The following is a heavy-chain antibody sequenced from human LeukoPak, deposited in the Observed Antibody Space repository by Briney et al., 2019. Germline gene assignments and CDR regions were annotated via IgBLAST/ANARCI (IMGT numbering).Heavy chain of an antibody. J-gene: IGHJ4*02. Sequence: GGSLRLSRAASGFTFSSYWMSWVRQAPGKGLEWVANIKQDGSEKYYVDSVKGRFTISGDNAKNSLYLQMNSLRAEDTAVYYCARGTYYYDSSGYYGYWGQGTLVTVSS. D-gene: IGHD3-22*01. CDR2: IKQDGSEK. CDR3: ARGTYYYDSSGYYGY. CDR1: GFTFSSYW. V-gene: IGHV3-7*04.